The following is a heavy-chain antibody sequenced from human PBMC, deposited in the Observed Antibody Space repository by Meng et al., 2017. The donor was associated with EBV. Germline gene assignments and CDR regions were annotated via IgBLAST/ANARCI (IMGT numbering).Heavy chain of an antibody. CDR1: GYTFTSYG. J-gene: IGHJ4*02. CDR3: ARVRTFGGVIPPDY. CDR2: ISAYNGNT. Sequence: VRLVQAGSEVKKPGDAGKVSWKASGYTFTSYGISWVRQDPGQGLEWMGWISAYNGNTNYAQKLQGRVTMTTDTSTSKAYMELRSLRSDDTAVYYCARVRTFGGVIPPDYWGQGTLVTVSS. V-gene: IGHV1-18*01. D-gene: IGHD3-16*02.